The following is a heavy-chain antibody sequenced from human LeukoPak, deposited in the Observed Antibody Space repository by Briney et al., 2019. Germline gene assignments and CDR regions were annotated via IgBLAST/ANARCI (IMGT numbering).Heavy chain of an antibody. CDR1: GFTFSNYW. Sequence: GGSLRLSCEASGFTFSNYWMHWVRQAPGKGLMWVSQISTDGSQTFYADSVKGRFTISRDNAKNTLFLQMDSLGPEDTAVYYCVRSLRSADFWGQGTLVTVSP. J-gene: IGHJ4*02. CDR3: VRSLRSADF. V-gene: IGHV3-74*01. CDR2: ISTDGSQT.